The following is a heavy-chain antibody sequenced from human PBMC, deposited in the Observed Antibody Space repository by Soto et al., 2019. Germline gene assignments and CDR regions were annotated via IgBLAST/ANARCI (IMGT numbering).Heavy chain of an antibody. Sequence: SETLSLTCAVYGGSFSGYYWSWISPPPGKGLEWIGEINHSGSTNANPSLKSRVTISVDTSENQFSLKLSSVTAADTAVYYCARPESSVTNSPFDLWGQGTQVTVSS. D-gene: IGHD4-17*01. CDR2: INHSGST. J-gene: IGHJ5*02. V-gene: IGHV4-34*01. CDR1: GGSFSGYY. CDR3: ARPESSVTNSPFDL.